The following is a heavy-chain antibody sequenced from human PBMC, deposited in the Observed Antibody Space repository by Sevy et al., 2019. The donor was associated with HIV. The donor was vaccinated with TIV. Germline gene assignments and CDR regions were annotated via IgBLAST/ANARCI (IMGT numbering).Heavy chain of an antibody. CDR1: GYTFTGYY. Sequence: ASVKVSCKASGYTFTGYYIYWVRQAPGQGLEWMGWINPNSGGTNYPQKFQGRVTMTTDTSINTAYMELSRLRSDDTAVYYCARDAQLWSFYWLDSWGQGTLVTVSS. D-gene: IGHD5-18*01. J-gene: IGHJ5*01. CDR3: ARDAQLWSFYWLDS. V-gene: IGHV1-2*02. CDR2: INPNSGGT.